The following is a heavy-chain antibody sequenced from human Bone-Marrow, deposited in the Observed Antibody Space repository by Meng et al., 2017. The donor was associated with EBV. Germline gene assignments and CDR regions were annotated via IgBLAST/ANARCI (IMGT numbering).Heavy chain of an antibody. Sequence: QVHVRRSAPGLVKPSHALSLTCSVSGGSISSGGYFWSWIRQPPGKGLEWIGYIYYSGSTYYNPSLKSRVTISVDTSKNQFSLKLSSVTATDTAVYYCARGSMLRGVITWFGPWGQGTLVTVSS. V-gene: IGHV4-30-4*01. CDR2: IYYSGST. CDR3: ARGSMLRGVITWFGP. D-gene: IGHD3-10*01. CDR1: GGSISSGGYF. J-gene: IGHJ5*02.